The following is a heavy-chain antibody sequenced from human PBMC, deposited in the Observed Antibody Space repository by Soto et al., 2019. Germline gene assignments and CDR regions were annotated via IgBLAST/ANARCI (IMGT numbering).Heavy chain of an antibody. CDR2: IYYSGST. Sequence: SETLSLTCTVSGGSISSYYWSWIRQPPGKGLKWIGYIYYSGSTNYNPSLKSRVTISVDTSKNQFSLKLSSVTAADTAVYYCAGSLITIFGVVIIPNYYYMDVWGKGTTVTVSS. CDR1: GGSISSYY. D-gene: IGHD3-3*01. CDR3: AGSLITIFGVVIIPNYYYMDV. V-gene: IGHV4-59*08. J-gene: IGHJ6*03.